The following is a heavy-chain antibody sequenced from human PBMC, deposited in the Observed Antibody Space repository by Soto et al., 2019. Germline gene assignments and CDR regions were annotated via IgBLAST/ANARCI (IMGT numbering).Heavy chain of an antibody. Sequence: GGSLRLSCAASGFTVSSNYMSWVRQAPGKGLEWVSVIYSGGSTYYADSVKGRFTISRDNSKNTLYLQMNSLRAEDTAVYYCARDSDYGDQTNAFDIWGQGTMVTVSS. CDR1: GFTVSSNY. V-gene: IGHV3-66*01. CDR3: ARDSDYGDQTNAFDI. CDR2: IYSGGST. D-gene: IGHD4-17*01. J-gene: IGHJ3*02.